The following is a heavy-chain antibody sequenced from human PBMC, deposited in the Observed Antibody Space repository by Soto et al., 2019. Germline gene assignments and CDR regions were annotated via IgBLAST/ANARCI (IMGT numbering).Heavy chain of an antibody. CDR2: ISSSSSTI. D-gene: IGHD3-22*01. J-gene: IGHJ3*02. CDR1: GFTFSSYS. V-gene: IGHV3-48*01. Sequence: EVQLVESGGGLVQPGGSLRLSCAASGFTFSSYSMNWVRQAPGKGLEWVSYISSSSSTIYYADSVKGRFTISRDNAKNSLYLQMNSLRAEDTAVYYCASSYYDWAYDAFDIWGQGTMVTVSS. CDR3: ASSYYDWAYDAFDI.